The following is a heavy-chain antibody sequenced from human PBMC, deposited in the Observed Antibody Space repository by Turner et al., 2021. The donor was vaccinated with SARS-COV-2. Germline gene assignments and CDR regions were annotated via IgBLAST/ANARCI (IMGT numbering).Heavy chain of an antibody. CDR2: IYYSGST. V-gene: IGHV4-39*01. J-gene: IGHJ6*02. CDR1: GGSISSSSYY. D-gene: IGHD3-22*01. Sequence: QLQLQESGPGLVKPSETLSLTCTVSGGSISSSSYYWGWIRQPPGKGLEWIGSIYYSGSTYYNPSLKSRVTISVDTSKNQFSLKLSSVTAADTAVYYWAGEIPTYYYDSSGVRYGMDVWGQGTTVTVSS. CDR3: AGEIPTYYYDSSGVRYGMDV.